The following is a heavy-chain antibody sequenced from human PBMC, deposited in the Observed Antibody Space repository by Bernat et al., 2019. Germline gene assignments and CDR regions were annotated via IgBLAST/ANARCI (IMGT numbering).Heavy chain of an antibody. Sequence: QITLKESGPTLVKPTQTLTLTCTFSGFSLSTPGEGVGWVRQPPGRALEWLALIYWDDDKRYSPSLKTRLAITRDTSKKQVVLTMTNMDPVDTATYYGARKPPTTYLYESAISSYGLDVWGQGTTVTVSS. D-gene: IGHD2-21*01. CDR2: IYWDDDK. CDR3: ARKPPTTYLYESAISSYGLDV. V-gene: IGHV2-5*02. J-gene: IGHJ6*02. CDR1: GFSLSTPGEG.